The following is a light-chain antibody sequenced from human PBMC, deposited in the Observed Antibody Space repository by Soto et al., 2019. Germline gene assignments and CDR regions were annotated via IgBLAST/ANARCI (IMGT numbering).Light chain of an antibody. CDR2: EAS. V-gene: IGKV3-11*01. Sequence: EIVLTQSPATLSLSPGERATLSCRASQSVSSYLAWYQQKPGQAPRRLIYEASNRATGIPARFSGAGSGTDFTLTISRLEPEDFALYYCQQHDILPITFGQGTRLEIK. J-gene: IGKJ5*01. CDR3: QQHDILPIT. CDR1: QSVSSY.